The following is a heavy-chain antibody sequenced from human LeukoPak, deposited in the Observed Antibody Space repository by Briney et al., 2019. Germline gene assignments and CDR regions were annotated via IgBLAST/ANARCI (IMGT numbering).Heavy chain of an antibody. CDR2: TNWNGGST. V-gene: IGHV3-20*04. Sequence: GGSLRLSCAASGFTFDDYGMSWVRQAPGKGLEWVSGTNWNGGSTGYADSVKGRFTISRDNAKNSLYLQMNSLRAEDTALYYCARAGCSGGSCYTFDYWGQGTLVTVSS. CDR3: ARAGCSGGSCYTFDY. CDR1: GFTFDDYG. D-gene: IGHD2-15*01. J-gene: IGHJ4*02.